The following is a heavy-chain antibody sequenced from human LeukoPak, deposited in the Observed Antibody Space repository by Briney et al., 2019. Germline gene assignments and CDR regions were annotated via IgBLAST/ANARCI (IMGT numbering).Heavy chain of an antibody. CDR1: GFTFNNYD. CDR3: ARSFHCSGGRCYLDFLL. V-gene: IGHV3-13*01. Sequence: GESLRLSCAASGFTFNNYDMHWVRQATGKGLEWVAAIGTEGDTYYPDSVKGRFTISRENGKNSLFLLMDSLRAGDSAVYYCARSFHCSGGRCYLDFLLWGQGTLVTVPS. D-gene: IGHD2-15*01. J-gene: IGHJ1*01. CDR2: IGTEGDT.